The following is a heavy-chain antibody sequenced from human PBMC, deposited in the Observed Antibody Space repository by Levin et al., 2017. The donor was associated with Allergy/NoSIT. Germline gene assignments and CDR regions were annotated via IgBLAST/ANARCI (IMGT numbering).Heavy chain of an antibody. CDR1: GFSLSPSGVG. Sequence: SGPTLVKPTQTLTLTCTFSGFSLSPSGVGVGWIRQPPGKALEWLALIYWDDDKRYSPSLKSRLTITKDTSKNQVVLTMTNMDPVDTATYYCAHKKAVPAIVPWFDPWGQGTLVTVSS. D-gene: IGHD1-26*01. CDR3: AHKKAVPAIVPWFDP. CDR2: IYWDDDK. J-gene: IGHJ5*02. V-gene: IGHV2-5*02.